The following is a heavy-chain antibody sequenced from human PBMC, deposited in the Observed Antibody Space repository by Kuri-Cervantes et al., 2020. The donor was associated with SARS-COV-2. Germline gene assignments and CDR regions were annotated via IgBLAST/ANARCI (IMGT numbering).Heavy chain of an antibody. V-gene: IGHV4-34*01. CDR2: INHSGST. CDR1: GGSFSGYY. Sequence: SQTLSLTCAVYGGSFSGYYWGWIRQPPGKGLEWIGEINHSGSTNYNPSLKSRVTISVDTSKNQFSLKLSSVTAADTAVYYCARGPRWSIAASFDYWGQGTLVTVSS. CDR3: ARGPRWSIAASFDY. J-gene: IGHJ4*02. D-gene: IGHD6-6*01.